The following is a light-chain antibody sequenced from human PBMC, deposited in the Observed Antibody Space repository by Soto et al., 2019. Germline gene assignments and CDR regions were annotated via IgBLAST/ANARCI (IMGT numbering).Light chain of an antibody. CDR1: SSDVGGYNY. V-gene: IGLV2-14*01. J-gene: IGLJ1*01. CDR2: DVS. CDR3: SSYTSSSTYV. Sequence: QSVLTQPASVSGSPGQSITIACTGTSSDVGGYNYVSWYQQYPGKAPRLVISDVSNRPSGVSNRFSGSKSGNSASLTISGLHAEDESDYYCSSYTSSSTYVFGTGTKLTVL.